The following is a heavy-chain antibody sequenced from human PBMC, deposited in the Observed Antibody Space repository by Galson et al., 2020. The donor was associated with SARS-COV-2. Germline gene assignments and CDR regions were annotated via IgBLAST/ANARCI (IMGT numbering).Heavy chain of an antibody. CDR1: RYTLLNLY. V-gene: IGHV1-46*01. CDR3: ARELGDINSSVFDY. D-gene: IGHD2-21*01. J-gene: IGHJ4*02. CDR2: INPSGDIP. Sequence: ASVTVSHQASRYTLLNLYIHWVRQAPGPGLEWTGVINPSGDIPSYAQQFRGRVTVTRDMSTQTVYMELSSLTSEDTAVYYCARELGDINSSVFDYWGQGSLVVVSS.